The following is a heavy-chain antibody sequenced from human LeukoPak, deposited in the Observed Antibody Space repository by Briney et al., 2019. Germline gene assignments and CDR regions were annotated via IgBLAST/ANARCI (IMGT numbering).Heavy chain of an antibody. V-gene: IGHV1-8*01. CDR3: ARLYYYASSGYDALDI. J-gene: IGHJ3*02. Sequence: GASVKVSCKTSGYTFTSYDINWVRQATGQGLEWMGGMDGSSGKTAYAQRFLGRVTITRNTSISTAYMELSSLTSEGTAVYYCARLYYYASSGYDALDIWGQGTMVTVSS. D-gene: IGHD3-22*01. CDR1: GYTFTSYD. CDR2: MDGSSGKT.